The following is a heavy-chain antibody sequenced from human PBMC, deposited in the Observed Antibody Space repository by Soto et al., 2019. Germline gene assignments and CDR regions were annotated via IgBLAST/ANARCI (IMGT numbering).Heavy chain of an antibody. CDR1: GFTFSSYA. CDR3: ARSPRGYCCGDCYYFDY. Sequence: EVQLVESGGGLVQPGGSLRLSCAASGFTFSSYAMHWVRQAPGKGLEYVSAISSNGGSTYYANSVKGRFTISRDNSTNTLYLQMGSLRAEDMAVYYCARSPRGYCCGDCYYFDYWGQGTLVTVSS. CDR2: ISSNGGST. D-gene: IGHD2-21*02. V-gene: IGHV3-64*01. J-gene: IGHJ4*02.